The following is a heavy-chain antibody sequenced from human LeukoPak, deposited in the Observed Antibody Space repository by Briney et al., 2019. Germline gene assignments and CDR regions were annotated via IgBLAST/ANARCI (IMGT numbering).Heavy chain of an antibody. CDR3: VRAVGPYDF. CDR1: GFVFSTYG. D-gene: IGHD1-26*01. J-gene: IGHJ4*02. Sequence: AGGSLKLSCAASGFVFSTYGMHWVRQAPGKGLEWVAVIWYDGGIKYYVDSVKGRFTISRDNSKNTLYLQMNSLRVEDTGIYYCVRAVGPYDFWGQGSLVTVSA. CDR2: IWYDGGIK. V-gene: IGHV3-33*01.